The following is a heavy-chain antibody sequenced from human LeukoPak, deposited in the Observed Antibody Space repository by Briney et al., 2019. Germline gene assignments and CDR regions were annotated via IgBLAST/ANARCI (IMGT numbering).Heavy chain of an antibody. CDR3: ARSYDYVWGSHFDY. CDR2: IIPILGIA. D-gene: IGHD3-16*01. Sequence: GASVKVSCKASGGTFSSYTISWVRQAPGQGLEWMGRIIPILGIANYAQKFQDRVTITADKSTSTAYMELSSLRSEDTAVYYCARSYDYVWGSHFDYWGQGTLVTVSS. V-gene: IGHV1-69*02. CDR1: GGTFSSYT. J-gene: IGHJ4*02.